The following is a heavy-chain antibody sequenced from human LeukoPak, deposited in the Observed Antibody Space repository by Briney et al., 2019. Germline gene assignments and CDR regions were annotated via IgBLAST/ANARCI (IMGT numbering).Heavy chain of an antibody. J-gene: IGHJ4*02. CDR1: GFTVSSNY. D-gene: IGHD1-26*01. Sequence: GESLRLSCAASGFTVSSNYMSWVRQAPGKGLEWVSVIYGGGSTYYADSVKGRFTISRDNSKNTLYLQMNGLRAEDTALYYCARVVGATYFDYWGQGTLVTVSS. V-gene: IGHV3-53*01. CDR2: IYGGGST. CDR3: ARVVGATYFDY.